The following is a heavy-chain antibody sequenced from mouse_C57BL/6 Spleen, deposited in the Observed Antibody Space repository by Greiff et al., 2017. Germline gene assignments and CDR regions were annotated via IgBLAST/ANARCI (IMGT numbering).Heavy chain of an antibody. CDR2: INPYNGGT. CDR3: ARRSYDSLFAY. D-gene: IGHD2-12*01. J-gene: IGHJ3*01. V-gene: IGHV1-19*01. Sequence: DVQLQQSGPVLVKPGASVKMSCKASGYTFTDYYMNWVKQSHGKSLEWIGVINPYNGGTSYNQKFKGKATLTVDKSSSPAYMALNSLTAEDSAVYYCARRSYDSLFAYWGQGTLVTVSA. CDR1: GYTFTDYY.